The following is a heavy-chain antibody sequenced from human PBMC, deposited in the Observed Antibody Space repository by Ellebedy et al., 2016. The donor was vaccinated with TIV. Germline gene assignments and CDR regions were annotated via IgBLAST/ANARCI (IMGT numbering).Heavy chain of an antibody. V-gene: IGHV5-51*01. D-gene: IGHD4-17*01. J-gene: IGHJ6*03. CDR1: GYSFSSFW. CDR3: ARTTNFYYYMDV. Sequence: GGSLRLXXKGSGYSFSSFWIGWVRQMPGKGLEWMGIIYPAYSDTRYSPSFQGQVTISVDKSISTAYLRWSSLKASDTAMYYCARTTNFYYYMDVWGKGTAVTVSS. CDR2: IYPAYSDT.